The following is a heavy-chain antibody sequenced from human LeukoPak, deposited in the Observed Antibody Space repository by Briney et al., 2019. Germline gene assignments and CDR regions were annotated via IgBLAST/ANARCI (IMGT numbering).Heavy chain of an antibody. V-gene: IGHV3-53*01. CDR2: IYDSGTT. D-gene: IGHD6-19*01. CDR3: AGRRSSGWYAY. Sequence: PGGSLRLSCATSGFTVSSNYMSWVRQASGKGLEWVSVIYDSGTTYYADSVKGRFLIFRDTSKNTVDLQMNSLRVEDTAVYYCAGRRSSGWYAYWGQGTLVTVSS. J-gene: IGHJ4*02. CDR1: GFTVSSNY.